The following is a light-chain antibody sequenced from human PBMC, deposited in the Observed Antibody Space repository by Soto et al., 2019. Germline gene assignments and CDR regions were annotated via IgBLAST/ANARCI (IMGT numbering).Light chain of an antibody. CDR1: QSISSW. CDR2: KAS. J-gene: IGKJ2*01. Sequence: DIQMTQSPSTLPASVGDRVTITCRASQSISSWLAWYQQKPGKAPKLLIYKASSLESGVPSRFSGSGSGTEFTLTISSLQPDDFATYFCQQYSDYSYTFGQGTKVDSK. V-gene: IGKV1-5*03. CDR3: QQYSDYSYT.